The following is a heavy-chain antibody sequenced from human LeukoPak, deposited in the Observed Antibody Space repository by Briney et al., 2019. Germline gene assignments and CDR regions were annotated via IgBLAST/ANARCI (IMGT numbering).Heavy chain of an antibody. D-gene: IGHD2-2*01. CDR3: ARHLLGYCSSTSCCRRYYYYYGMDV. J-gene: IGHJ6*02. Sequence: GESLKISCKGSGYSFTSYWIGWVRQMPGKGLEWMGIIYPGGPDTRYSPSFQGQVTISADKSISTAYLQWSSLKASDTAMYYCARHLLGYCSSTSCCRRYYYYYGMDVWGQGTTVTVSS. CDR1: GYSFTSYW. V-gene: IGHV5-51*01. CDR2: IYPGGPDT.